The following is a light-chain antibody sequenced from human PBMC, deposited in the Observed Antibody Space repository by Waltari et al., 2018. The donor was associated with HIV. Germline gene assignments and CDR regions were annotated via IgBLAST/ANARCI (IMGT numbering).Light chain of an antibody. CDR2: WAS. CDR3: QQYYSTPFT. Sequence: DIVMTQTPDSLSVSLGDRATINCKCSQSVLYSSNNKNYLAWYQQKPGQPPKLLIYWASTRESGVPDRFSGSGSGTDFTLTISSLQAEDVAVYYCQQYYSTPFTFGPGTKVDIK. V-gene: IGKV4-1*01. J-gene: IGKJ3*01. CDR1: QSVLYSSNNKNY.